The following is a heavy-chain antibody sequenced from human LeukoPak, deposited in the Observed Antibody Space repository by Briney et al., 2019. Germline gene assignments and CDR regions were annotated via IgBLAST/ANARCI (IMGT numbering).Heavy chain of an antibody. D-gene: IGHD6-13*01. J-gene: IGHJ6*03. CDR1: GYTFTSYD. CDR3: ARDRWGYSSYYYYMDV. V-gene: IGHV1-69*13. Sequence: SVKVSCKASGYTFTSYDINWVRQAPGQGLEWMGGIIPIFGTANYAQKFQGRVTITADESTSTAYMELSSLRSEDTAVYYCARDRWGYSSYYYYMDVWGKGTTVTVSS. CDR2: IIPIFGTA.